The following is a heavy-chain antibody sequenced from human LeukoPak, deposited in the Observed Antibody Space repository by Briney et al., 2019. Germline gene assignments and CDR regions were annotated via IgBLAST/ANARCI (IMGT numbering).Heavy chain of an antibody. CDR1: GFTFSSNA. CDR2: ISGSGGST. D-gene: IGHD4-17*01. CDR3: VRESPYGNNFASDT. J-gene: IGHJ3*02. Sequence: GGSLRLSCAASGFTFSSNAMSWVRQAPGKGLEWVSYISGSGGSTYYADSVKGRFTISRDNAKNRLYLQMNTLRAEDTAVYYCVRESPYGNNFASDTWGQGTRVTVSS. V-gene: IGHV3-23*01.